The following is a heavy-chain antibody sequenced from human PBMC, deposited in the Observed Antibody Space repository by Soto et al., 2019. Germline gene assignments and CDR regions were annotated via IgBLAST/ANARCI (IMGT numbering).Heavy chain of an antibody. J-gene: IGHJ6*02. Sequence: ASVKVSCKASGHTFTSYGISWVRQAPGQGLEWMGWISAYNGNTNYAQKLQGRVTMTTDTSTSTAYMELRSLRSDDTAVYYCARGGGDYQGYYYYGMDVWGQGTTVTVSS. CDR2: ISAYNGNT. CDR3: ARGGGDYQGYYYYGMDV. CDR1: GHTFTSYG. D-gene: IGHD2-21*02. V-gene: IGHV1-18*01.